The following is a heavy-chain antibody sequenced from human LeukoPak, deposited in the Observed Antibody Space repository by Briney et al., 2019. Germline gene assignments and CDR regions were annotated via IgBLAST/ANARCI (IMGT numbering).Heavy chain of an antibody. Sequence: GGSLRLSCAASGFTVSSSYMSWVRQAPGKGLEWVSVIFSGGSTYYADSVKGRFTISRDNSKNTLYLQMNNLRAEDTAVYYCARGFSSSWYGYFDYWGQGTLVTVSS. CDR2: IFSGGST. V-gene: IGHV3-53*01. CDR1: GFTVSSSY. J-gene: IGHJ4*02. D-gene: IGHD6-13*01. CDR3: ARGFSSSWYGYFDY.